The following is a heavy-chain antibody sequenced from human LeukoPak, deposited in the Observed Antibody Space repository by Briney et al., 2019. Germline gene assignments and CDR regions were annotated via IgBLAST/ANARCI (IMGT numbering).Heavy chain of an antibody. CDR2: INPNSGGT. V-gene: IGHV1-2*02. D-gene: IGHD3-10*01. Sequence: ASVKVSCKASGYTFTGYYFHWVRQPPGQGLEWMGWINPNSGGTKYAQKLQGRVPMTRDTSISTAYMELSSLTSDDTAVFYCARGRSEGGTIDYWGQGTLVTVSS. CDR3: ARGRSEGGTIDY. CDR1: GYTFTGYY. J-gene: IGHJ4*02.